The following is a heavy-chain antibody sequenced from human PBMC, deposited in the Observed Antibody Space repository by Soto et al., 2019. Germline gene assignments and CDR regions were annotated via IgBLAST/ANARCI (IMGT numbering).Heavy chain of an antibody. CDR2: IGIGSSTK. D-gene: IGHD1-26*01. CDR1: GFTFRNYG. CDR3: ARDFVVGGPTINYYYGMDV. Sequence: PGGSLRLSCAASGFTFRNYGMNWVRQAPGKGLEWVSYIGIGSSTKYYADSVKGRFTISRDNSKNTLYLQMNSLGAEDTAVYYCARDFVVGGPTINYYYGMDVWGQGTTVTVSS. J-gene: IGHJ6*02. V-gene: IGHV3-48*01.